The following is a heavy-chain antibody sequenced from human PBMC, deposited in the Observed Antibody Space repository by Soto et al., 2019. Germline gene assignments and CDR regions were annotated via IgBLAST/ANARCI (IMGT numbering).Heavy chain of an antibody. J-gene: IGHJ4*02. CDR3: ARRVTGKEGSGSYYNSSN. D-gene: IGHD3-10*01. V-gene: IGHV3-21*01. Sequence: LRLSCAASGFTFSSYSMNWVRQAPGKGLEWVSSISSSSSYIYYADSVKGRFTISRDNAKNSLYLQMNSLRAEDTAVYYCARRVTGKEGSGSYYNSSNWGQGTLVTVSS. CDR2: ISSSSSYI. CDR1: GFTFSSYS.